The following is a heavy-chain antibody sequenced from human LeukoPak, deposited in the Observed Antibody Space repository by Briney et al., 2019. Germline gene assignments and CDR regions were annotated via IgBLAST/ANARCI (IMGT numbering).Heavy chain of an antibody. Sequence: GGSLRLSCTASGFTFGDYAMSCVREAPGKGLEWVGFIRSKAYGGTTEYAASVKGRFTISRDDSKSIAYLQMNSLKTEDTAVYYCTRAAAAGTGPFDYWGQGTLVTVSS. J-gene: IGHJ4*02. V-gene: IGHV3-49*04. CDR2: IRSKAYGGTT. CDR3: TRAAAAGTGPFDY. CDR1: GFTFGDYA. D-gene: IGHD6-13*01.